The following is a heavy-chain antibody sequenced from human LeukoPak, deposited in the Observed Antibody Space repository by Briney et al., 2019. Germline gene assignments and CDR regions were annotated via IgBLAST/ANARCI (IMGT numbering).Heavy chain of an antibody. V-gene: IGHV4-28*05. D-gene: IGHD4-17*01. CDR2: IYYSGSI. CDR3: ARKATTGPTKAAFDI. Sequence: SETLSLTCAVSGYSISSSNYWGWIRQPPGKGLEWIGHIYYSGSIYYNPSLKSRVTMSVDTSKNQFSLKLSSVTAVGTAVYYCARKATTGPTKAAFDIWGQGTMVTVSS. J-gene: IGHJ3*02. CDR1: GYSISSSNY.